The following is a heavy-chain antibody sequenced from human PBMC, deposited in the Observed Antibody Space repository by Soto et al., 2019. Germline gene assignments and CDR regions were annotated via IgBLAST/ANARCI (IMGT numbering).Heavy chain of an antibody. CDR3: AREPDGYSLYNWFDP. Sequence: VQLVQSGAEVKKPGASVKVSCKASGNTFTSYGISWVRQASGQGLEWMGWISAYSGHTNYAQKLQGRVTMTTDTSTSTAYMELRSLRSDDTAVYFCAREPDGYSLYNWFDPWGQGTLVTVSS. V-gene: IGHV1-18*01. D-gene: IGHD4-4*01. J-gene: IGHJ5*02. CDR2: ISAYSGHT. CDR1: GNTFTSYG.